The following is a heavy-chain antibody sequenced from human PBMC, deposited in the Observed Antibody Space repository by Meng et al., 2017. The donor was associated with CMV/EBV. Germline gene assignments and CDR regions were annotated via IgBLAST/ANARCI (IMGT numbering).Heavy chain of an antibody. Sequence: SGFPFSSYSMPWVRQAPGKGLEWVSSISSSSSYIYYADSVKGRFTISRDNAKNSLYLQMNSLRAEDTAVYYCARDFFDYGGNEFDYWGQGTLVTVSS. CDR2: ISSSSSYI. CDR3: ARDFFDYGGNEFDY. V-gene: IGHV3-21*01. J-gene: IGHJ4*02. D-gene: IGHD4-23*01. CDR1: GFPFSSYS.